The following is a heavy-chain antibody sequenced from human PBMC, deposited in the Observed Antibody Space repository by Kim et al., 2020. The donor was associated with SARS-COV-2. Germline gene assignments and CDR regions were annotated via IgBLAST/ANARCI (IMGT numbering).Heavy chain of an antibody. Sequence: GGSLRLSCAASGFTFSSYAMSWVRQAPGKGLEWVSAISGSGGSTYYADSVKGRFTISRDNSKNTLYLQMNSLRAEDTAVYYCAKCQYDASSGYYYFDYWGQGTLVTVSS. D-gene: IGHD3-22*01. V-gene: IGHV3-23*01. CDR2: ISGSGGST. J-gene: IGHJ4*02. CDR3: AKCQYDASSGYYYFDY. CDR1: GFTFSSYA.